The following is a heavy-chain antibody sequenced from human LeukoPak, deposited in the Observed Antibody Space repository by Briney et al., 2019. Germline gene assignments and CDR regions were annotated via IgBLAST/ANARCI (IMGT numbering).Heavy chain of an antibody. CDR3: VTNSIGYCSGGNCYQVSDS. CDR2: INHSGSTS. J-gene: IGHJ4*02. V-gene: IGHV4-34*01. D-gene: IGHD2-15*01. CDR1: GGSFSGYF. Sequence: PSETLSLTCAVYGGSFSGYFWNWIRQPPGKGLEWIGEINHSGSTSNHNPSLKSRVTMSVDTSKNQFSLKLSSVTAADTAVYYCVTNSIGYCSGGNCYQVSDSWGQGSLVTVSS.